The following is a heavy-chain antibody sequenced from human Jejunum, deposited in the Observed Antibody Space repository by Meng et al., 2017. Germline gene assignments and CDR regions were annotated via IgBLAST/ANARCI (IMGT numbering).Heavy chain of an antibody. V-gene: IGHV3-72*01. Sequence: GGSLRLSCVASGFTFSDHYMDWFRQAAGRGLEWVGRSRNKAKGHTTEYAASVDGRFTISRDDSKNSLYLQMKSLKTEDTAVYYCARDRSGYAGSDYSAFDIWGQGTTVTVSS. J-gene: IGHJ3*02. CDR2: SRNKAKGHTT. CDR1: GFTFSDHY. D-gene: IGHD2-2*01. CDR3: ARDRSGYAGSDYSAFDI.